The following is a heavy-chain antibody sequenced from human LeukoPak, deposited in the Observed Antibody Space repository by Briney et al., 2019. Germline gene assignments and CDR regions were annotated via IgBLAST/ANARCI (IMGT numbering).Heavy chain of an antibody. V-gene: IGHV1-18*01. CDR3: ARDALYDILTGYPEMNWFDP. D-gene: IGHD3-9*01. Sequence: ASVKVSCKASGYTFTSYGISWVRQAPGQGLEWMGWISAYNGNTNYAQKLQGRVTMTTDTSTSTAYMELWSLRSDDTAVYYCARDALYDILTGYPEMNWFDPWGQGTLVTVSS. J-gene: IGHJ5*02. CDR2: ISAYNGNT. CDR1: GYTFTSYG.